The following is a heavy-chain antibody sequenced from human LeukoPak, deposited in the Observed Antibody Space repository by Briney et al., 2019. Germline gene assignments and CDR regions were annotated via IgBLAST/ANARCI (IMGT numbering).Heavy chain of an antibody. J-gene: IGHJ4*02. CDR2: ISGSGGST. V-gene: IGHV3-23*01. CDR3: AGGSTLDRGLVYY. CDR1: GFTFIYYA. D-gene: IGHD3-10*01. Sequence: GGSLRLSCAASGFTFIYYAMSWVRQAPGKGLEWVSAISGSGGSTYYADSVKGRFTISRDNSKNTLYLQMNSLRAEDTAVYYCAGGSTLDRGLVYYWGQGTLVTVSS.